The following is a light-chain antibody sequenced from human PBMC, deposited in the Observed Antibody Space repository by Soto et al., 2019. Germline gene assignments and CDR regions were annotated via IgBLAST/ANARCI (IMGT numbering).Light chain of an antibody. CDR3: QQYNSQWT. J-gene: IGKJ1*01. V-gene: IGKV3-15*01. Sequence: DIVLTQSPATLSLSPWERATLSCRASQSVSSYLALYQQKPGHSPRLLMFRTSSRATGFPARFSGSGSGTEFNLTISSLQPDDFATYYCQQYNSQWTFGQGTKVDIK. CDR2: RTS. CDR1: QSVSSY.